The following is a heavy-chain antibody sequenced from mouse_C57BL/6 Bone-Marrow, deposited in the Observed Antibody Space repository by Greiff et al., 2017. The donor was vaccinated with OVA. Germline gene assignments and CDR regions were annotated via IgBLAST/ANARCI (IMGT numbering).Heavy chain of an antibody. Sequence: VNLVESGAELVRPGTSVKMSCKASGYTFTNYWIGWAKQRPGHGLEWIGDIYPGGGYTNYNEKFKGKATLTADKSSSTAYMQFSSLTSEDSAIYYCARSHYYYGSRDYAMDYWGQGTSVTVSS. V-gene: IGHV1-63*01. D-gene: IGHD1-1*01. CDR2: IYPGGGYT. J-gene: IGHJ4*01. CDR3: ARSHYYYGSRDYAMDY. CDR1: GYTFTNYW.